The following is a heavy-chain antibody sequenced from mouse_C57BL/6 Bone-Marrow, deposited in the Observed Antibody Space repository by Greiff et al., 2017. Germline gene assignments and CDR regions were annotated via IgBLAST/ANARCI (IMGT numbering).Heavy chain of an antibody. D-gene: IGHD2-2*01. Sequence: QVQLQQPGAELVMPGASVKLSCKASGYTFTSYWMHWVKQRPGQGLEWIGMIHPNSGSTNYNEKFKSKATLTVDKSSSTAYMQLSSLTSEVSAVYYCARWLYYYAMDYWGQGTSVTVSS. V-gene: IGHV1-64*01. CDR2: IHPNSGST. CDR3: ARWLYYYAMDY. J-gene: IGHJ4*01. CDR1: GYTFTSYW.